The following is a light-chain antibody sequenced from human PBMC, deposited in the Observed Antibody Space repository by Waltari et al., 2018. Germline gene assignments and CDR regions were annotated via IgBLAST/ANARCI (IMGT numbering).Light chain of an antibody. Sequence: QSALTQPAPVSGSPGQSITISCPGTSSDVGSYNLFSWYQEHPGKAPKLMIYEDSKRPSGVSNRFSGSKSGNTASLTISGLQAEDEADYYCCSYAGSFTLIFGGGTKLTVL. CDR2: EDS. J-gene: IGLJ2*01. V-gene: IGLV2-23*01. CDR1: SSDVGSYNL. CDR3: CSYAGSFTLI.